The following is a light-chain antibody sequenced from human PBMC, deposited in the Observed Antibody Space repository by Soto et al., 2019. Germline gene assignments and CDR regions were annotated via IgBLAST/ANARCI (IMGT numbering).Light chain of an antibody. CDR3: QQNYSIPIT. J-gene: IGKJ5*01. CDR1: QSISTY. CDR2: AAS. Sequence: DIQMTQSPSSLSASVGDRVTITCRASQSISTYLNWYHQKPGKAPDLLIYAASSLQSGVPSRFSASGSGTDFTLTITGLQPEDFQTYYCQQNYSIPITFGQGTRLEIK. V-gene: IGKV1-39*01.